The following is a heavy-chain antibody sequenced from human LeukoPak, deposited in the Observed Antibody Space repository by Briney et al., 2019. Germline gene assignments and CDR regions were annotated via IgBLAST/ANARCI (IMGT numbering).Heavy chain of an antibody. CDR3: ARDGQILTGHMTFDY. CDR1: GGTFSSYA. D-gene: IGHD3-9*01. Sequence: ASVKVSCKASGGTFSSYAISWVRQAPDQGLEWMGGIIPIFGTANYAQKFQGRVTITADESTSTAYMELSSLRSEDTAVYYCARDGQILTGHMTFDYWGQGTLVTVSS. J-gene: IGHJ4*02. V-gene: IGHV1-69*13. CDR2: IIPIFGTA.